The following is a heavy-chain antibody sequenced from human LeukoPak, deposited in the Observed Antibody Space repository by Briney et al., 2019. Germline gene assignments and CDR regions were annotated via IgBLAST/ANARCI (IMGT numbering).Heavy chain of an antibody. V-gene: IGHV3-21*01. CDR2: ISSSSSYI. Sequence: GRSLRLSCAASGFTFSSYGMHWVRQAPGKGLEWVSSISSSSSYIYYADSVKGRFTISRDNAKNSLYLQMNSLRAEDTAVYYCARDPDYDFWSGYYRGYYYYGMDVWGQGTTVTVFS. J-gene: IGHJ6*02. CDR1: GFTFSSYG. D-gene: IGHD3-3*01. CDR3: ARDPDYDFWSGYYRGYYYYGMDV.